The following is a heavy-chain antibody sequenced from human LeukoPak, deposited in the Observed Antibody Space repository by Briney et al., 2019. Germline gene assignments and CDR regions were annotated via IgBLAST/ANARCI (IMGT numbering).Heavy chain of an antibody. CDR3: ARIRDGFNDAYDL. V-gene: IGHV1-46*01. CDR2: INPDGGNT. J-gene: IGHJ3*01. CDR1: GYTFTNSY. Sequence: ASVKVSCKASGYTFTNSYIHWVRQAPGQVLEWMGLINPDGGNTNYAQDFQGRVTLTRDTSTSTVYMELSSLRSEDTAIYYCARIRDGFNDAYDLWGQGTVVTVPS. D-gene: IGHD5-24*01.